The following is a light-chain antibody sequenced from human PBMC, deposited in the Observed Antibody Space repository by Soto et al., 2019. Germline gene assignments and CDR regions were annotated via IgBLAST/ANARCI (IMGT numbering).Light chain of an antibody. V-gene: IGKV1-8*01. J-gene: IGKJ1*01. CDR1: QDIHNY. Sequence: AVLLTQSPSSFSASTGDRATITCRASQDIHNYLAWYQQVPGKAPKLLLYAASILQTGVPSRFSGSGSGTDVTLTVDGLQSEDFATYFCQHYNSYPWTFGQGTTVE. CDR2: AAS. CDR3: QHYNSYPWT.